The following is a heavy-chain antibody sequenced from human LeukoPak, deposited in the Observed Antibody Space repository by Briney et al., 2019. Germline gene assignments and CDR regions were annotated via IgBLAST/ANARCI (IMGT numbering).Heavy chain of an antibody. CDR2: ISSSGSTI. CDR3: AREIWGAGGSSWYDY. CDR1: GLTFSDYY. Sequence: EGSLRLSCAASGLTFSDYYMSWIRQAPGKGLEWVSYISSSGSTIYYADSVKGRFTISRDNAKNSLYLQMNSLRAEDTAVYYCAREIWGAGGSSWYDYWGQGTLVTVSS. J-gene: IGHJ4*02. D-gene: IGHD6-13*01. V-gene: IGHV3-11*01.